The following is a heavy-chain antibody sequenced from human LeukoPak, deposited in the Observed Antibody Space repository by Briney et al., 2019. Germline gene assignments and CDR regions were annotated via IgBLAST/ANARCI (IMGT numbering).Heavy chain of an antibody. D-gene: IGHD6-19*01. CDR2: IKQDGSEK. CDR3: ARARRSSGRDY. J-gene: IGHJ4*02. V-gene: IGHV3-7*01. CDR1: GFTFSSYW. Sequence: GGALRLSCAPSGFTFSSYWLSWVGQAPGKGREWVANIKQDGSEKYYVDYVKGRFTISRDNANNSLYLQRNSRRAEDTAVYYCARARRSSGRDYWGQRTLVTVSS.